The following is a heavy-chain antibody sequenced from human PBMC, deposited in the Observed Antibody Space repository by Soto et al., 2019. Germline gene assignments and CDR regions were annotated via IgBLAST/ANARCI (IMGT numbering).Heavy chain of an antibody. Sequence: SETLSLTCTVSGGSISSGGYYWSWIRQHPGKGLEWIGYIYHSGSTYYNPSLKSRVTISVDTSKNQFSLKLSSVTAEDTAVYHCARARGNDWYSDYWGQGTMVTVSS. CDR2: IYHSGST. CDR1: GGSISSGGYY. J-gene: IGHJ4*02. CDR3: ARARGNDWYSDY. D-gene: IGHD2-21*02. V-gene: IGHV4-31*03.